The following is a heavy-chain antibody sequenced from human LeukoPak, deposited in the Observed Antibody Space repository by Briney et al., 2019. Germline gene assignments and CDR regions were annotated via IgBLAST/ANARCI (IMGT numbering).Heavy chain of an antibody. CDR1: GFSFSTYA. J-gene: IGHJ6*03. CDR3: AREGITIFAMDV. D-gene: IGHD3-3*01. V-gene: IGHV3-64*01. CDR2: ISSNGVST. Sequence: GGSLRLSCAASGFSFSTYAMHWVRQAPGKGLEFVSAISSNGVSTYYAISVKGRLTISRDNSKSTLYLQVGSLRAEDMAVYYCAREGITIFAMDVWGKGTTVTVSS.